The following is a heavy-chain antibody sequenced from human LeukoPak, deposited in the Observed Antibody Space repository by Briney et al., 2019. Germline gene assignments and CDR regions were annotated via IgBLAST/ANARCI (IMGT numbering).Heavy chain of an antibody. D-gene: IGHD3-22*01. CDR3: ARDADDYYDSS. V-gene: IGHV3-21*01. J-gene: IGHJ4*02. CDR1: GFTFSSYS. Sequence: GGSLRLSCAASGFTFSSYSMTWVRQAPGKGLEWVSSISSSSYIYYADSVKGRFTISRDNAKNSLYLQMNSLRAEDTAVYYCARDADDYYDSSWGQGTLVTVSS. CDR2: ISSSSYI.